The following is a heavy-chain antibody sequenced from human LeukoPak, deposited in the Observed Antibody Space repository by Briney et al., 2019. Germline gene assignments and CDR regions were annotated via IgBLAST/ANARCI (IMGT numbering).Heavy chain of an antibody. V-gene: IGHV1-69*13. CDR3: AREVTRYCSSTSCFNWFDP. CDR2: IIPIFGTA. J-gene: IGHJ5*02. D-gene: IGHD2-2*01. Sequence: SVKVSCKASAGTFSSYAISWVRQAPGPGLEWMGGIIPIFGTANYAQKFQGRVTITADESTSTAYMELSSLRSEDTAVYYCAREVTRYCSSTSCFNWFDPWGQGTLVTVSS. CDR1: AGTFSSYA.